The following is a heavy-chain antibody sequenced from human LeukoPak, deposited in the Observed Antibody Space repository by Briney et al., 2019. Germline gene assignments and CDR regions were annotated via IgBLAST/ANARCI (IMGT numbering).Heavy chain of an antibody. CDR3: APSRDGYNPGGF. CDR1: GGTFSSYA. J-gene: IGHJ4*02. CDR2: IIPIFGTA. D-gene: IGHD5-24*01. V-gene: IGHV1-69*13. Sequence: ASVKVSCKASGGTFSSYAISWVRQAPGQGLEWMGGIIPIFGTANYAQKFQGRVTITADESTSTAYMELSSLRSEDTAVYYCAPSRDGYNPGGFWGQGTLVTVSS.